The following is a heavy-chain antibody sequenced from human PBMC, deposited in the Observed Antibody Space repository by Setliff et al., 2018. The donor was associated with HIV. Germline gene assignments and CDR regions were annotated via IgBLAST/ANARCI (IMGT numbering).Heavy chain of an antibody. CDR2: TNNDGSIT. V-gene: IGHV3-74*01. D-gene: IGHD1-7*01. Sequence: ASVKVSCKASGGTFSSYVFTWVRQVPGKGLVWVSRTNNDGSITNYADFVKGRFTMSRDSAKDTLYLQMNSLRVEDTAVYYCVKWNYPNSWGQGTLVTVSS. CDR1: GGTFSSYV. CDR3: VKWNYPNS. J-gene: IGHJ4*02.